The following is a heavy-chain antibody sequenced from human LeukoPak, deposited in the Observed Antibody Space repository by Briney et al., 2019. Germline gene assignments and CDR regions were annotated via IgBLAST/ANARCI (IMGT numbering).Heavy chain of an antibody. J-gene: IGHJ5*02. V-gene: IGHV1-69*04. CDR2: IIPILGIA. CDR3: ASELITVFAWFDP. D-gene: IGHD3-3*01. CDR1: GGTFSSYA. Sequence: SVKVPCKASGGTFSSYAISWVRQAPGQGLEWMGRIIPILGIANYAQKFQGRVTITADKSTSTAYMELSSLRSEDTAVYYCASELITVFAWFDPWGQGTLVTVSA.